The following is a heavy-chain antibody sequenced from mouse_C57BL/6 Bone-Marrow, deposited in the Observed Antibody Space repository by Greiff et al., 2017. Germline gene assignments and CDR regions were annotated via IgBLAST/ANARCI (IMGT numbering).Heavy chain of an antibody. Sequence: QVQLQQSGAELVRPGASVTLSCKASGYTFTDYEMHWVKQTPVHGLEWIGAIDPETGGTAYNQKFKGKAILTADKSSSTAYMELRSLTSEDSAVYYCTRKRDYYYGHWYFDVWGTGTTVTVSS. J-gene: IGHJ1*03. CDR2: IDPETGGT. CDR3: TRKRDYYYGHWYFDV. CDR1: GYTFTDYE. D-gene: IGHD1-1*01. V-gene: IGHV1-15*01.